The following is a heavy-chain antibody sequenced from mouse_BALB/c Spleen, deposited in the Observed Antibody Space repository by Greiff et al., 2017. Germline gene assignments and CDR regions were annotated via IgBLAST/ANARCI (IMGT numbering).Heavy chain of an antibody. V-gene: IGHV3-2*02. CDR2: ISYSGST. J-gene: IGHJ4*01. D-gene: IGHD2-4*01. Sequence: EVKLMESGPGLVKPSQSLSLTCTVTGYSITSDYAWNWIRQFPGNKLEWMGYISYSGSTSYNPSLKSRISITRDTSKNQFFLQLNSVTTEDTATYYCARGGYYDYDRGYYYAMDYWGQGTSVTVSS. CDR3: ARGGYYDYDRGYYYAMDY. CDR1: GYSITSDYA.